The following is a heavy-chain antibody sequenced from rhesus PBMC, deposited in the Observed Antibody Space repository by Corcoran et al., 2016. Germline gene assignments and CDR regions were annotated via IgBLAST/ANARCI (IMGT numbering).Heavy chain of an antibody. CDR3: ARTSGYASGSFVV. CDR2: VYGSGGNT. CDR1: GGHISAHPW. V-gene: IGHV4-93*02. D-gene: IGHD6-31*01. J-gene: IGHJ5-1*01. Sequence: QVQLQESGPAVVRASVTLSLSCSVSGGHISAHPWWSWLRQSPLTGLGWIGGVYGSGGNTEYNPSLMSRITSSIDTSKTQFSLKLSSVTAADTAIYFCARTSGYASGSFVVWGAGVMVAVSS.